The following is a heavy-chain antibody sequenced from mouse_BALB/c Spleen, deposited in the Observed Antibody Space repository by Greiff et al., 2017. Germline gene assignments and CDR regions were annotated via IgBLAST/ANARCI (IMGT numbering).Heavy chain of an antibody. CDR1: GFTFSSYA. J-gene: IGHJ2*01. CDR2: ISSGGST. V-gene: IGHV5-6-5*01. D-gene: IGHD1-2*01. CDR3: ARTGTATPDY. Sequence: EVQRVESGGGLVKPGGSLKLSCAASGFTFSSYAMSWVRQTPEKSLEWVASISSGGSTYYPASVKGRFTISRDNARNILYLQMSSLRSEDTAMYYCARTGTATPDYWGQGTTLTVSS.